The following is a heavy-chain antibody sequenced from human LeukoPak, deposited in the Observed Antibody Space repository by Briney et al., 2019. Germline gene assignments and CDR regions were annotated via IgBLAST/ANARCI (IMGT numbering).Heavy chain of an antibody. V-gene: IGHV4-31*03. CDR3: ARGAYLTDYYYYYMDV. CDR2: IYYSGST. D-gene: IGHD3-9*01. CDR1: GGSISSGGYY. Sequence: SQTLSLTCTVSGGSISSGGYYWSWIRQHPGKGLEWIGYIYYSGSTYYNPSLKSRVTISVDTSKNQFSLKLSSVTAADTAVYYCARGAYLTDYYYYYMDVWGKGTTVTVSS. J-gene: IGHJ6*03.